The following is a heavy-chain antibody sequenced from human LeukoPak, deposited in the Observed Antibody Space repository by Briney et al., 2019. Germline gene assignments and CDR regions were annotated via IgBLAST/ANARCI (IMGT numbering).Heavy chain of an antibody. J-gene: IGHJ5*02. CDR1: CGSSRCGGYY. V-gene: IGHV4-31*03. D-gene: IGHD2-2*01. CDR2: IYYSGST. Sequence: SQTLSLAGSVSCGSSRCGGYYVSWIRQHPGKGLEWIGYIYYSGSTYYNPSLKSRVTISVDTSKNQFSLKLSSVTAADTAVYYCARARVVPAAIVWFDPWGQGTLVTVSS. CDR3: ARARVVPAAIVWFDP.